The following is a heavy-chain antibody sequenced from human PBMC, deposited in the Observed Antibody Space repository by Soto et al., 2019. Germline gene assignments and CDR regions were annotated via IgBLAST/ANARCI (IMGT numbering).Heavy chain of an antibody. Sequence: GESLKISCKGSGYSFTNYWISWVHQMPGKGLEWMGRIDPSDSYTNYSPSFQGHVTISADKSISTAYLQWSSLKASGTAMYYCARHEVGSGWFTNFDYWGQGTLDTVSS. CDR3: ARHEVGSGWFTNFDY. V-gene: IGHV5-10-1*01. CDR2: IDPSDSYT. CDR1: GYSFTNYW. D-gene: IGHD6-19*01. J-gene: IGHJ4*02.